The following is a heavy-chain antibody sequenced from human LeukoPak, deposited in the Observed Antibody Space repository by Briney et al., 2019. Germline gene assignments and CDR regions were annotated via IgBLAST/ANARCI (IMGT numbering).Heavy chain of an antibody. V-gene: IGHV4-59*08. CDR3: ARHGTISSESYFDY. Sequence: PSETLSLTCSVSGGSVSSYYWSWIRQSPGKGLEWIGYIHNSGRTDYNPSLKSRVTGFVDTSKNQVSLRLSSVTAADTAVYYCARHGTISSESYFDYWGQGALVTVSS. CDR1: GGSVSSYY. J-gene: IGHJ4*02. D-gene: IGHD1-14*01. CDR2: IHNSGRT.